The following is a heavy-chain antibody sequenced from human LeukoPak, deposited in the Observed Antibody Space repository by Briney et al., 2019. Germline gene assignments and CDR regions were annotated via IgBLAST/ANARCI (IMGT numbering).Heavy chain of an antibody. J-gene: IGHJ4*02. D-gene: IGHD6-13*01. V-gene: IGHV3-30*18. CDR1: GFTFSSYG. CDR2: ISYDGSNK. Sequence: GGSLRLSCAASGFTFSSYGMHWVRQAPGKGLEWVAVISYDGSNKYYADSVKGRFTISRDNSKNTLYLQMNSLRAEGTAVYYCAKDGTGEAAAAGDYWGQGTLVTVSS. CDR3: AKDGTGEAAAAGDY.